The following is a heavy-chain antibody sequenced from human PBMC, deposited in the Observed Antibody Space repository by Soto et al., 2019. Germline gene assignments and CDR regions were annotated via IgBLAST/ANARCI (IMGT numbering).Heavy chain of an antibody. CDR3: ARLKGDGFDI. D-gene: IGHD3-16*01. J-gene: IGHJ4*03. CDR1: SGSMNDYY. V-gene: IGHV4-4*07. Sequence: QVQLQESGPRVVQPSGTLSLTCTVSSGSMNDYYLTWFRQPAGKGLECIGRIFSSGSTNYNPSLRRRVTMSVDTSGTRFSLRLTSVTAADTAVYYCARLKGDGFDIWGRGTQVTVSS. CDR2: IFSSGST.